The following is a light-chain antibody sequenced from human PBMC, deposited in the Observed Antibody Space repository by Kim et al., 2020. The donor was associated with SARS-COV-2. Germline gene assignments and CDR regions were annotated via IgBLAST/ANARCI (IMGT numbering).Light chain of an antibody. CDR1: QSVSSY. Sequence: SPGETATLSCRASQSVSSYLAWYQQTPGQAPRLLIYDASNRATGIPARFSGSGSGTDFTLTISSLEPEDFAVYYCQQRSNWPPLTFGGGTKVDIK. J-gene: IGKJ4*01. V-gene: IGKV3-11*01. CDR3: QQRSNWPPLT. CDR2: DAS.